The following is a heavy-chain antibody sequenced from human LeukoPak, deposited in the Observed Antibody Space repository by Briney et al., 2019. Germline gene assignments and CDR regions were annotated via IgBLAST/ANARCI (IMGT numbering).Heavy chain of an antibody. CDR1: AGSISSYY. V-gene: IGHV4-31*03. D-gene: IGHD3-10*01. CDR3: ARAPKARGPNQLMVRGVWFDP. CDR2: IYYSVST. Sequence: SQTLSLTCTVSAGSISSYYCSWIRHHPGKGLEWIGYIYYSVSTYYNPSLKSRVTISVDTSKNQFSLKLSSVTAADTAVYYCARAPKARGPNQLMVRGVWFDPWGQGTLVTVSS. J-gene: IGHJ5*02.